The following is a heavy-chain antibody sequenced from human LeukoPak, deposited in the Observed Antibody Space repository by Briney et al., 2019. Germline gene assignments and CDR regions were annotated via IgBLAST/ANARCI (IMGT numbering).Heavy chain of an antibody. CDR1: GFTFSSYW. D-gene: IGHD3-16*01. V-gene: IGHV3-7*01. J-gene: IGHJ6*03. CDR3: ARVGDTHYYYYYIDV. CDR2: IKQDESEK. Sequence: PGGSLRLSCAASGFTFSSYWMSWVRQAPGKGLEWVANIKQDESEKYYVDSVKGRFTISRDNGKNSLYLQMNSLRAEDTAVYYCARVGDTHYYYYYIDVWGKGTTVTVSS.